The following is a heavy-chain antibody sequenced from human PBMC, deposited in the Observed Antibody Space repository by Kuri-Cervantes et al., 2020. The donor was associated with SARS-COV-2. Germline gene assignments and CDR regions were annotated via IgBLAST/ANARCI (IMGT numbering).Heavy chain of an antibody. D-gene: IGHD3-10*01. Sequence: GESLKISCAASGFTFSSYAMSWVRQAPGKGLEWVSAISGSGGSTYYADSVKGRFTISRDNSKNTLYLQMNSLRAEDTAVYYCARDRLVRGVPYYYYYGMDVWGQGTTVTVSS. CDR1: GFTFSSYA. V-gene: IGHV3-23*01. CDR2: ISGSGGST. J-gene: IGHJ6*02. CDR3: ARDRLVRGVPYYYYYGMDV.